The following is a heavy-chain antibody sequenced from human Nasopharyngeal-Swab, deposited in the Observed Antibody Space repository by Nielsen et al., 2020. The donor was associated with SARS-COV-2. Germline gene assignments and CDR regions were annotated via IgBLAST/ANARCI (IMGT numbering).Heavy chain of an antibody. V-gene: IGHV4-4*02. Sequence: SETLSLTCAVSGGSISSSNWWSWVRQPPGQGLEWIGEIYHSGRTNYNPSLKSRVTISVDKSKNQFSLKLSSVTAADTAVYYCARAYSSSWRSFYYYYMDVWGKGTTVTVSS. CDR1: GGSISSSNW. CDR3: ARAYSSSWRSFYYYYMDV. J-gene: IGHJ6*03. D-gene: IGHD6-13*01. CDR2: IYHSGRT.